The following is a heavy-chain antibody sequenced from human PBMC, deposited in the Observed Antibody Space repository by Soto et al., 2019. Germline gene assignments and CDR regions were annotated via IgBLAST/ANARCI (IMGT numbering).Heavy chain of an antibody. J-gene: IGHJ4*01. CDR2: INHRGST. Sequence: QVQLQQWGAGLLKPSETLSLTCAVYGESFSDYYWTWIRQPPGKGLEWIEDINHRGSTNYNTSLKSRVTISVDTSKNQFSLKVTSVTAADTAVYYCARPVSTKTASLAYWSHGTPVTVSA. CDR1: GESFSDYY. CDR3: ARPVSTKTASLAY. V-gene: IGHV4-34*01. D-gene: IGHD2-21*02.